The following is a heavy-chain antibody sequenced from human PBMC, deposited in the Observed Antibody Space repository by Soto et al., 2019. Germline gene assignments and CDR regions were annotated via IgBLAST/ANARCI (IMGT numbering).Heavy chain of an antibody. Sequence: QLHLVQSGAVVKKPGASVTVSCSASGYPVTAYYMHWVRQAPGRGLEWMGGINPATGAAKYTQTFQGRVTMTRDTSTSTVFMERSGLTSEDPAVFYCARGGGVGVAGSAAFDMWGQGTVVTVSS. CDR2: INPATGAA. J-gene: IGHJ3*02. V-gene: IGHV1-2*02. CDR1: GYPVTAYY. CDR3: ARGGGVGVAGSAAFDM. D-gene: IGHD3-3*01.